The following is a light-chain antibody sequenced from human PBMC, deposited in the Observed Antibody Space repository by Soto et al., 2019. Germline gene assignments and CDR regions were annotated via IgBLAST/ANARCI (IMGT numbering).Light chain of an antibody. V-gene: IGKV1-9*01. Sequence: DVHLTQYPSFLSASVGDRVTITCRASQGISRYLAWYQQSPGKAPNLLIYAASILQSGVPSRFSGSGSGTEFTLTISSLQPEDFATYYCQQLNNFPYTFGQGTKLEIK. CDR1: QGISRY. CDR2: AAS. J-gene: IGKJ2*01. CDR3: QQLNNFPYT.